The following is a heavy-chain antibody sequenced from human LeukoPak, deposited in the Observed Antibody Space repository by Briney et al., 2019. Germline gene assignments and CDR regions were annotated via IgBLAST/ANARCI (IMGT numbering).Heavy chain of an antibody. CDR3: ARGYSSSSGHGMDV. J-gene: IGHJ6*02. CDR1: GFTVSSNY. CDR2: IYSGGNT. V-gene: IGHV3-66*01. Sequence: PGGSLRLSCAASGFTVSSNYMSWVRQAPGKGLEWVSVIYSGGNTYHADSVKGRFTISRDISKNMLYLQMNSLRAEDTAMYYCARGYSSSSGHGMDVWGQGTTVTVSS. D-gene: IGHD6-6*01.